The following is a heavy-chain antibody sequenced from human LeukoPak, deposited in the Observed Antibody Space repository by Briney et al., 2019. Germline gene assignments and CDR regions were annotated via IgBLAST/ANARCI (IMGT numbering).Heavy chain of an antibody. J-gene: IGHJ4*02. V-gene: IGHV3-30-3*01. CDR3: ARKAKDGSGWYFDY. D-gene: IGHD6-19*01. CDR2: ISYDGSNK. Sequence: GGSLRLSCAASGFTFSSYAMHWVRQAPGKGLEWVAVISYDGSNKYYADSVKGRFTISRDNSKNTLYLQMDSLRAEDTAVYYCARKAKDGSGWYFDYWGQGTLVTVSS. CDR1: GFTFSSYA.